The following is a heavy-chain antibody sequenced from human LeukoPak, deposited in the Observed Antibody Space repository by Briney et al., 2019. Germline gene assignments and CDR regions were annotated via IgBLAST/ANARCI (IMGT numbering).Heavy chain of an antibody. CDR3: ARVTYVDDMLYQYFDY. Sequence: SETLSLTCAVSSYSISSGSYWGWIRQSPGKGLEWVGSISHSGSSYYNPSLKSRLTMSVDTSKNQFSLKLTSVTAADTALYYCARVTYVDDMLYQYFDYWGQGILVTVSS. CDR2: ISHSGSS. CDR1: SYSISSGSY. V-gene: IGHV4-38-2*01. J-gene: IGHJ4*02. D-gene: IGHD4-17*01.